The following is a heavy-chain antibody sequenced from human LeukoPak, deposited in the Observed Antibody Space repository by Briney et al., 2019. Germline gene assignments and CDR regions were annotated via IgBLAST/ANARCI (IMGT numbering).Heavy chain of an antibody. V-gene: IGHV4-38-2*02. CDR2: IYHSGST. CDR1: GYSISSGYY. J-gene: IGHJ5*02. D-gene: IGHD1-7*01. Sequence: SETLSLTCTVSGYSISSGYYWGWIRQPPGKGLEWIGSIYHSGSTYYNPSLKSRVTISVDTSKNQFSLKLSSVTAADTAVYYCARDGITGTSRAINWFGPWGQGTLVTVSS. CDR3: ARDGITGTSRAINWFGP.